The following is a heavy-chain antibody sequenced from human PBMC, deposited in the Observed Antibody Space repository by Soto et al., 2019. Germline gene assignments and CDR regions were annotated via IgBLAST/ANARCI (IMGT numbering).Heavy chain of an antibody. D-gene: IGHD1-26*01. CDR2: IDPGDSST. V-gene: IGHV5-10-1*01. CDR3: ARLEKWYYNYYGLDV. Sequence: LKISCQGSGYSFTTYWISWVRQMPGKGLEWMGKIDPGDSSTNYSPSFRGHITISVDRSINTAHLQFSSLKAADTAVYYCARLEKWYYNYYGLDVWGQGTMVTVSS. CDR1: GYSFTTYW. J-gene: IGHJ6*02.